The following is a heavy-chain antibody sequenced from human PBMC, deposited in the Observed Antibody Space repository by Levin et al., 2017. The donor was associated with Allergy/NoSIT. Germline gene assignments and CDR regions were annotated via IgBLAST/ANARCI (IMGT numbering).Heavy chain of an antibody. CDR1: GGSIISSFHY. Sequence: SETLSLTCTVSGGSIISSFHYWGWIRQPPGKGLEYIGSIYYSDMTYYNQSLQSRVTVSVDTSKNQFSLKLNFVTAADTALYYCARHKRDGYSGRTGDFDSWGRGILVTVSS. CDR2: IYYSDMT. V-gene: IGHV4-39*01. D-gene: IGHD5-24*01. CDR3: ARHKRDGYSGRTGDFDS. J-gene: IGHJ4*02.